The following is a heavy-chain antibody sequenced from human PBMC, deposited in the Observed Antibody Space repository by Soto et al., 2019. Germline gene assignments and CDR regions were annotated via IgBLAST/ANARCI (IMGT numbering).Heavy chain of an antibody. Sequence: GASVKVSCKASGGTFSSYAISWVRQAPGQGLERMGGIIPIFGTANYAQKFQGRVTITADKSTSTAYMELSSLRSEDTAVYYCARGSWPSRLVGAHFDYWGQGTLVTVSS. D-gene: IGHD1-26*01. CDR1: GGTFSSYA. CDR2: IIPIFGTA. V-gene: IGHV1-69*06. J-gene: IGHJ4*02. CDR3: ARGSWPSRLVGAHFDY.